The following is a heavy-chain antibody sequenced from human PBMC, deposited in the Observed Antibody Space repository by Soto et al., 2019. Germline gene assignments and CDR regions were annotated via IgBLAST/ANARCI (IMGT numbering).Heavy chain of an antibody. CDR3: ARGCSISEFWSGYGY. D-gene: IGHD3-3*01. V-gene: IGHV3-7*03. Sequence: AGGSLRLSCAASGFTFSSYWMSWVRQAPGKGLEWVANIKQDGSEKYYVDSVKGRFTISRDNAKNSLYLQMNSLRAEDTAVYYCARGCSISEFWSGYGYWGQGTQVTVSS. J-gene: IGHJ4*02. CDR1: GFTFSSYW. CDR2: IKQDGSEK.